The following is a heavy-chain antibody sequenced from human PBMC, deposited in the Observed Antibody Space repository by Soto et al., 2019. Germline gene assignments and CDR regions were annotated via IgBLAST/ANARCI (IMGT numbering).Heavy chain of an antibody. CDR3: AHRRGELATHYFDY. CDR2: IYWDDDK. J-gene: IGHJ4*02. Sequence: QITLKESGPPLVKPTQTLTLTCTFSGFSLSTSGVGVGWIRQPPGKALERLALIYWDDDKPYSPSLRSRLTITNDNSKNQVVLTMTTMDPVDIATYYCAHRRGELATHYFDYWGKATLVTVSS. D-gene: IGHD5-12*01. CDR1: GFSLSTSGVG. V-gene: IGHV2-5*02.